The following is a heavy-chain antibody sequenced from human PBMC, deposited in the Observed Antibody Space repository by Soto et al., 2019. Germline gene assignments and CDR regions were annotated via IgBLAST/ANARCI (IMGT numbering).Heavy chain of an antibody. D-gene: IGHD3-3*01. CDR1: GFTVSSNY. CDR3: ARHGNDFWSGYSSYYYMDV. CDR2: IYSGGST. V-gene: IGHV3-66*04. J-gene: IGHJ6*03. Sequence: EVQLVESGGGLVQPGGSLRLSCAASGFTVSSNYMSWVRQAPGKGLEWVSVIYSGGSTYYADSVKGRFTISRDNSKKTLYLQMNRLSAEDTTVYYCARHGNDFWSGYSSYYYMDVWGKGTTVTVSS.